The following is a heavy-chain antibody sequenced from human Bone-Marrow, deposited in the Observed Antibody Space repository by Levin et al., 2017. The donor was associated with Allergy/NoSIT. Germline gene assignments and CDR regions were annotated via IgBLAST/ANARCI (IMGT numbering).Heavy chain of an antibody. CDR3: ARQGTGTSSSDY. Sequence: SQTLSLTCTVSGGSISGYYGTWIRPPPGKGLEWIGYIYSSGDTNYSPSLRSRVTMSADTSKNQFSLKLTSVTAADTAVYYCARQGTGTSSSDYWGQGTLVTVSS. J-gene: IGHJ4*02. CDR2: IYSSGDT. CDR1: GGSISGYY. V-gene: IGHV4-59*01. D-gene: IGHD6-13*01.